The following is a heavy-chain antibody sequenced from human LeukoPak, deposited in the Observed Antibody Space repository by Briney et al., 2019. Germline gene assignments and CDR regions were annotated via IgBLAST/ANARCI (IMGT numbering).Heavy chain of an antibody. V-gene: IGHV3-7*01. Sequence: GGSLRLSCAGSGFLFNTNWMTWVRQAPGKGLEWVANIKQDGSEKYYVDSVKGRFTISRDNAKNSLYLQMNSLRAEDTAVYYCARETAVAGTPHDYWGQGTLVTVSS. D-gene: IGHD6-19*01. J-gene: IGHJ4*02. CDR1: GFLFNTNW. CDR2: IKQDGSEK. CDR3: ARETAVAGTPHDY.